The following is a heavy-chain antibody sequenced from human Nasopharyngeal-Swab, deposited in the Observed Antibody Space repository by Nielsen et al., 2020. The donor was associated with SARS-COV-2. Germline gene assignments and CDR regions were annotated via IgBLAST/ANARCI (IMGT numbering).Heavy chain of an antibody. Sequence: GGSLRLSCAASGFTFSRYGMHWVRQAPGKGLVWVSRVNGDGSGTGHADSVKGRFTISRDNAKSMLYLQMNSLRAEDTAVYYCAVGQHAGAFDYWGQGTLVTVSS. J-gene: IGHJ4*02. CDR1: GFTFSRYG. CDR3: AVGQHAGAFDY. V-gene: IGHV3-74*01. D-gene: IGHD1-26*01. CDR2: VNGDGSGT.